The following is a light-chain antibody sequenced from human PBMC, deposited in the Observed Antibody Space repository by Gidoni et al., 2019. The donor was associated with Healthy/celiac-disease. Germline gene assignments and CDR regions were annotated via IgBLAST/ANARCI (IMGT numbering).Light chain of an antibody. J-gene: IGKJ4*01. Sequence: EIVLTQSPATLSLSPGERATLSCRASQSVSSHLAWYQQKPGQAPRLLIYDASNRATGIPARFSGSGSGTDFTLTISSLEPEDFAVYYCQQRSNWTPGLTFGGGTKVEIK. V-gene: IGKV3-11*01. CDR1: QSVSSH. CDR3: QQRSNWTPGLT. CDR2: DAS.